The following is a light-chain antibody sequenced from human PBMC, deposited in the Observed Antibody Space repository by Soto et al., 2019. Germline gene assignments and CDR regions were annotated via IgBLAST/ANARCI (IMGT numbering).Light chain of an antibody. J-gene: IGKJ3*01. V-gene: IGKV3-20*01. CDR2: DTS. CDR1: QSVTSNY. CDR3: QQYGSSPFT. Sequence: EIVLTQSPGTLSLSPGERATLSYRASQSVTSNYLAWYQQKPGQAPRLLIYDTSSRATGIPDRFSGSGSGTDFTLTISRLEPEDFAVYYCQQYGSSPFTFGPGTKVDIK.